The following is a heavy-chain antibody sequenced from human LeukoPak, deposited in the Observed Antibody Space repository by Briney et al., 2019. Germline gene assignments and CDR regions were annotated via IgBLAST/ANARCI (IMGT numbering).Heavy chain of an antibody. Sequence: ASGKVSCKASGYTFTSYYMHWVRQAPGQGLEWMGIINPRGSSTRYAQKVQGRVTMTRDTSTSTVYIELSSLRSEDRAVYYCARDGYYDDQEGFDPWGQGTLVSVSS. CDR3: ARDGYYDDQEGFDP. CDR2: INPRGSST. D-gene: IGHD3-22*01. V-gene: IGHV1-46*01. J-gene: IGHJ5*02. CDR1: GYTFTSYY.